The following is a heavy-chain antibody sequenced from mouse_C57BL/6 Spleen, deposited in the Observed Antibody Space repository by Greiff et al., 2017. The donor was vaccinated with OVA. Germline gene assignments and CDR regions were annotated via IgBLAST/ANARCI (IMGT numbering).Heavy chain of an antibody. Sequence: EVKVVESGGGLVQPGGSMKLSCAASGFTFSDAWMDWVRQSPEKGLKWVAEIRNKANNHATYYAESVKGRFTISRDDSKSSVYLQMNSLRAEDTGIYYCTRSFYDYDPAWFAYWGQGTLVTVSA. V-gene: IGHV6-6*01. CDR2: IRNKANNHAT. D-gene: IGHD2-4*01. CDR1: GFTFSDAW. J-gene: IGHJ3*01. CDR3: TRSFYDYDPAWFAY.